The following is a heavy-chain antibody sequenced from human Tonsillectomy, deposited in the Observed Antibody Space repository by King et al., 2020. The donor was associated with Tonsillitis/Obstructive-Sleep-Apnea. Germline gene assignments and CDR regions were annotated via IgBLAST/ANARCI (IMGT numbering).Heavy chain of an antibody. CDR2: INTNTGNP. Sequence: QLVQSGSELKKPGASVKVSCKASGYTFTNYGMNWVRQAPGQGLEFMGWINTNTGNPTYAQGFTGRFVFSLDTSVTTAYLQISSLKAEDTAVYYCARVKDIVDSTPPYSYYYYMDVWGKGTTVTVSS. CDR3: ARVKDIVDSTPPYSYYYYMDV. V-gene: IGHV7-4-1*02. CDR1: GYTFTNYG. J-gene: IGHJ6*03. D-gene: IGHD5-12*01.